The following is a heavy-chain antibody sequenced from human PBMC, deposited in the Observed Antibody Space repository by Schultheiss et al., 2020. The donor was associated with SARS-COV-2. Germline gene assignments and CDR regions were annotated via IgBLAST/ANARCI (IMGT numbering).Heavy chain of an antibody. D-gene: IGHD2-2*01. J-gene: IGHJ5*02. V-gene: IGHV3-23*01. CDR1: GFTFSSYA. Sequence: GGSLRLSYAASGFTFSSYAMSWVRQAPGKGLEWVSAISGSGGSTYYADSVKGRFTISRDNSKKTLYLQMNSLRAEDTAVYYCALSPVSKFDPWGQGTLVTVAS. CDR3: ALSPVSKFDP. CDR2: ISGSGGST.